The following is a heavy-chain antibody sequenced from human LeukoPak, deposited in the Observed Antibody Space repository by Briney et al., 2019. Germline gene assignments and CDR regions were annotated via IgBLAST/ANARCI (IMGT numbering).Heavy chain of an antibody. D-gene: IGHD5-18*01. CDR2: IYYSGST. Sequence: PSETLSLTCAVSGYSISSGYYWGWIRQPPGKGLEWIGYIYYSGSTNYNPSLKSRVTISVDTSKNQFSLKLSSVTAADTAVYYCARRPRYSYGPSRGGCDIWGQGTMVTVSS. CDR3: ARRPRYSYGPSRGGCDI. CDR1: GYSISSGYY. V-gene: IGHV4-38-2*01. J-gene: IGHJ3*02.